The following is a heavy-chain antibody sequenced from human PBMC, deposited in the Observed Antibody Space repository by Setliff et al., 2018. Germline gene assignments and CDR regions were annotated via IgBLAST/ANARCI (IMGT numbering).Heavy chain of an antibody. Sequence: LSLTCAVSGYSISSGYYWGWIRQPPGKGLEWIGSIYYSGSTYYNPSLKSRVTISVDTSKNQFSLKLSSVTAADTAVYYCARVPGGRFDYWGQGTLVTVSS. D-gene: IGHD1-26*01. J-gene: IGHJ4*02. V-gene: IGHV4-38-2*01. CDR2: IYYSGST. CDR1: GYSISSGYY. CDR3: ARVPGGRFDY.